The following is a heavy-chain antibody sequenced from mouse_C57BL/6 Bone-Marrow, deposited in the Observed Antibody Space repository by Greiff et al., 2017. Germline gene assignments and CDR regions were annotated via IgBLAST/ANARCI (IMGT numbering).Heavy chain of an antibody. D-gene: IGHD1-1*01. CDR1: GYTFTSHW. J-gene: IGHJ2*01. Sequence: VQLQQPGAELVKPGASVKLSCKASGYTFTSHWMHWVKQRPGQGLEWIGMIHPNSGSTNYNEKFKSKATLTVDKSSSTAYMQLSSLTSEDSAVYYCARERIITTVVAPFDYWGQGTTLTVSS. V-gene: IGHV1-64*01. CDR2: IHPNSGST. CDR3: ARERIITTVVAPFDY.